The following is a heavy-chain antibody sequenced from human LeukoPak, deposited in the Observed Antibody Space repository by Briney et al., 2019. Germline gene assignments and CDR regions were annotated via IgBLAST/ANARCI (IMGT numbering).Heavy chain of an antibody. Sequence: ASVKVSCKASGYTFTTYDINWVRQVPGQGLEWMGWTNPHSGQTGYVLKFQGRVTMTRDTSISTAYMELSSPTSEDTAVYYCVRVTSGRMDFDYWGQGTLVTVSS. V-gene: IGHV1-8*01. CDR2: TNPHSGQT. D-gene: IGHD6-19*01. J-gene: IGHJ4*02. CDR1: GYTFTTYD. CDR3: VRVTSGRMDFDY.